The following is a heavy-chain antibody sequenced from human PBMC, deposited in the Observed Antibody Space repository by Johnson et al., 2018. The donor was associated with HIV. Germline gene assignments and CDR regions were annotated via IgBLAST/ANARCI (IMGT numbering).Heavy chain of an antibody. CDR2: ISWNGGST. V-gene: IGHV3-9*01. D-gene: IGHD6-19*01. CDR1: GFTFDDYA. Sequence: VQLLESGGGLVQPGRSLRLSCAASGFTFDDYAMHWVRQAPGKGLEWVSGISWNGGSTGYAGSVKGRFTISRDNAKNSLYLQMNSLRAEDTALYYCARDRAGFDIWGQGTMVTVSS. CDR3: ARDRAGFDI. J-gene: IGHJ3*02.